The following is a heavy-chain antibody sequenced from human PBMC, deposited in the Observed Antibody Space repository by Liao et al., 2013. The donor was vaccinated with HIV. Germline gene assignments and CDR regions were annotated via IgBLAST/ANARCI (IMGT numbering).Heavy chain of an antibody. D-gene: IGHD6-13*01. CDR3: ARGQQLAQRPRADAFDI. CDR1: GGSISSGSYY. J-gene: IGHJ3*02. CDR2: IYTSGST. V-gene: IGHV4-61*02. Sequence: QLQLQESGPGLVKPSETLSLTCTVSGGSISSGSYYWSWIRQPAGKGLEWIGRIYTSGSTNYNPSLKSRVTISVDTSKNQFSLKLSSVTAADTAVYYCARGQQLAQRPRADAFDIWGQGTMVIVSS.